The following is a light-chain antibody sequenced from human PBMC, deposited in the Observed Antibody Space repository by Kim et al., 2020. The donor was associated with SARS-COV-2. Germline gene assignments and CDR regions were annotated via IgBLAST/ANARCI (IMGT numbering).Light chain of an antibody. CDR1: SLRSYY. Sequence: ALGQTVRIKYQGDSLRSYYASWYQQKPGQAPVLVIYGKNNRPSGIPDRFSGSSSGNTASLTITGAQAEDEADYYCNSRDSSGNHYVFGGGTQLTVL. CDR2: GKN. J-gene: IGLJ3*02. CDR3: NSRDSSGNHYV. V-gene: IGLV3-19*01.